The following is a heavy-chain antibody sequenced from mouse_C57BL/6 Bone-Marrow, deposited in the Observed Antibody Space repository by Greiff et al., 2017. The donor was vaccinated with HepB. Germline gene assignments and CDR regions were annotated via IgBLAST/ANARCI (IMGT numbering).Heavy chain of an antibody. CDR1: GFNIKDDY. D-gene: IGHD4-1*02. CDR2: IDPENGDT. Sequence: EVQLQQSGAELVRPGASVKLSCTASGFNIKDDYMHWVKQRPEQGLEWIGWIDPENGDTEYASKFQGKATITADTSSNTAYLQLSSLTSEDTAVYYCTTSTGRGWYVDYWGQGTTLTVSS. J-gene: IGHJ2*01. V-gene: IGHV14-4*01. CDR3: TTSTGRGWYVDY.